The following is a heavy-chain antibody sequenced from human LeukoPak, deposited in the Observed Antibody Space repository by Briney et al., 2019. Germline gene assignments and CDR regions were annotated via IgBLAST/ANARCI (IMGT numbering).Heavy chain of an antibody. Sequence: PGGSLRLSCAASGFTFSSYGMHWVRQAPGKGLEWVSAISGSGGSTYYADSVKGRFTISRDNSKNTLYLQMNSLRAEDTAVYYCAKDPFGVAAGDYWGQGTLVTVSS. CDR2: ISGSGGST. D-gene: IGHD6-13*01. CDR1: GFTFSSYG. V-gene: IGHV3-23*01. CDR3: AKDPFGVAAGDY. J-gene: IGHJ4*02.